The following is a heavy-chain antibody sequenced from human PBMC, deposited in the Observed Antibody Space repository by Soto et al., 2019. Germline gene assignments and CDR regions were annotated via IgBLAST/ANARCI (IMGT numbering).Heavy chain of an antibody. D-gene: IGHD3-3*01. CDR3: AHRVLRTVFGLVTTTAIDFDF. CDR1: GFSLTTSGVG. CDR2: IYWDDDK. Sequence: QITLNESGPTVVRPTETLTLTCRFSGFSLTTSGVGVGWIRQSPGKAPEWLALIYWDDDKRYSASLKSRLTITKDTSKNQVVLTLSDLDPTDTATYYCAHRVLRTVFGLVTTTAIDFDFWGQGTPVAVSS. V-gene: IGHV2-5*02. J-gene: IGHJ4*02.